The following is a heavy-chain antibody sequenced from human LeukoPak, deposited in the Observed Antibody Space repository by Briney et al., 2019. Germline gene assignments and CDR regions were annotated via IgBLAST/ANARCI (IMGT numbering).Heavy chain of an antibody. V-gene: IGHV4-59*08. J-gene: IGHJ3*02. D-gene: IGHD3-22*01. Sequence: SETLSLTCTVSGGSISSYYWNWIRQPPGKGLEWIGYIYYSGSTNYNPSLKSRVTISVDTSKNQFSLKLSSVTAADTAVYYCARLEGYYYDSSGSPGAFDIWGQGTMVTVSS. CDR2: IYYSGST. CDR3: ARLEGYYYDSSGSPGAFDI. CDR1: GGSISSYY.